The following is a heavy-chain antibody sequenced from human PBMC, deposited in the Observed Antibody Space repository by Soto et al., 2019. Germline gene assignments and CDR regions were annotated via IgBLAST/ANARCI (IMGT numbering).Heavy chain of an antibody. V-gene: IGHV3-64*01. CDR2: ISSTGSTI. CDR3: ARVRKTYGDYDY. J-gene: IGHJ4*02. CDR1: GFSFSNHH. D-gene: IGHD4-17*01. Sequence: EVQLVESGGGLVQPGGSLRLSCAGSGFSFSNHHMHWVRQAPGKGLEYVSGISSTGSTIYYANSVKGRFTISRDNSKNTSFLQMGDLRNEDMAVYYCARVRKTYGDYDYWGQGTLVTVSS.